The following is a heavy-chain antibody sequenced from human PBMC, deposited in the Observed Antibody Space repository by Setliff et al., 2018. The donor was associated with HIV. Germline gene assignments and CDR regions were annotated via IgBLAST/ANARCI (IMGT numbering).Heavy chain of an antibody. V-gene: IGHV3-23*01. CDR1: GFTFSNYA. J-gene: IGHJ4*02. Sequence: PGGSLRLSCAASGFTFSNYAMSWVRQAPGKGLEWVSAITSSGGTTYYADSVKGRFTISRDNSKNTLYLDMNTLRAEDTAVYYCAKVDNGHCTSASCRDFDYWGQGTLVTVSS. CDR2: ITSSGGTT. CDR3: AKVDNGHCTSASCRDFDY. D-gene: IGHD2-2*03.